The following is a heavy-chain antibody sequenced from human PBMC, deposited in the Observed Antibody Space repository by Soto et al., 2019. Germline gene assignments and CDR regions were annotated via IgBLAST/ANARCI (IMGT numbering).Heavy chain of an antibody. Sequence: GGSLRLSCEASAFTFDSHTMNWVRQAPGKGLEWVASIDRSGARTFYADSVKGRFTISRDNAKNSLYLQMNSLSAEDTAVYYCTREVQPVIRREYDYWGQGTLVTVPQ. J-gene: IGHJ4*02. CDR1: AFTFDSHT. CDR2: IDRSGART. V-gene: IGHV3-21*01. CDR3: TREVQPVIRREYDY.